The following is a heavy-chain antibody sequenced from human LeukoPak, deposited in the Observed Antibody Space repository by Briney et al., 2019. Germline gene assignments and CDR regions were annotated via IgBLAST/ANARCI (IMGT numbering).Heavy chain of an antibody. D-gene: IGHD3-22*01. V-gene: IGHV3-30*04. Sequence: GGSLRLSCATSGFTFSTYFMHWVRQTPGKGLEWVAVISYDGSNGYYADSVKGRFTIFRDNSKNMLFLQMNSLRAEDTAVYYCARYYDSSGYYFGLGFDYWGQGTLVTVSS. J-gene: IGHJ4*02. CDR3: ARYYDSSGYYFGLGFDY. CDR2: ISYDGSNG. CDR1: GFTFSTYF.